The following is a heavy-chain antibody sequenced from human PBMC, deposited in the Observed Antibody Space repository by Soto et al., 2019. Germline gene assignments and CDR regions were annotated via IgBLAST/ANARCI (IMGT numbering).Heavy chain of an antibody. J-gene: IGHJ4*02. CDR1: CGSISSYY. V-gene: IGHV4-59*01. CDR2: IYYSGST. Sequence: SETLSLTCTVSCGSISSYYWTCIRQPPWKGLEWIVHIYYSGSTIYNPSLKSRVSISVNTSKKEFSMKLSSVNAADTAVYYCARVIHDYDTSGSYGWYFEYWGPGRMVTVSS. D-gene: IGHD3-22*01. CDR3: ARVIHDYDTSGSYGWYFEY.